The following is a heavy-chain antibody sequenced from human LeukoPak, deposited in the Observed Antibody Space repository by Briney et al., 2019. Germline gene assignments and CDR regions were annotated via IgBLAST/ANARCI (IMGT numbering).Heavy chain of an antibody. CDR2: IGTAGDT. V-gene: IGHV3-13*01. Sequence: GGSLRLSCAASGFTFSSYDMHWVHQATGKGLEWVSAIGTAGDTYYPGSVKGRFTISRENAKNSLYLQMNSLRAGDTAVYYCARSSSTSWTFDYWGQGTLVTVSS. J-gene: IGHJ4*02. CDR1: GFTFSSYD. D-gene: IGHD2-2*01. CDR3: ARSSSTSWTFDY.